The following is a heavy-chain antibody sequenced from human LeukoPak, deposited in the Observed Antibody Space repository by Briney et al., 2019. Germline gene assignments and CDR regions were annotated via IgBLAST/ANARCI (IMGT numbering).Heavy chain of an antibody. V-gene: IGHV3-30*02. Sequence: GGSLRLSCAASGFTFSSYGMHWVRQAPGKGLEWVAFIRYDGSNKYYADSVQGRFTISRDNSKNTLYMQMNSLRAEDTAVYYCAKEYCSTTSCYNWFDPWGQGTLVTVSS. J-gene: IGHJ5*02. CDR3: AKEYCSTTSCYNWFDP. CDR1: GFTFSSYG. CDR2: IRYDGSNK. D-gene: IGHD2-2*01.